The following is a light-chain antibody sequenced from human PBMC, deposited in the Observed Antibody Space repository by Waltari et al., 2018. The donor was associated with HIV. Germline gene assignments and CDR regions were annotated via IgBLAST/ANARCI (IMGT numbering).Light chain of an antibody. V-gene: IGKV1-33*01. J-gene: IGKJ1*01. CDR1: DDIKNY. Sequence: DIQMTQFPSSLSASVGDRVTITCQASDDIKNYLNWYQQKPGKAPKLLIYDAYIRERGVPWTFSGSGSGTLFNFTISSLQPEDTATYYCQQYDHFKAFGQGTKV. CDR3: QQYDHFKA. CDR2: DAY.